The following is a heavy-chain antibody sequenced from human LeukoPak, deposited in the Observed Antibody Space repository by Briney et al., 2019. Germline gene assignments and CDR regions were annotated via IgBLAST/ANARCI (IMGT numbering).Heavy chain of an antibody. CDR3: ARLQQSAIAARAVDY. D-gene: IGHD6-6*01. Sequence: SVKVSCKASGGTFSSYAISWVRQAPGQGLEWMGGIIPIFGTANYAQKFQGRVTITADESTSTAYMALSSLRSEDTAVYYCARLQQSAIAARAVDYWGQGTLVTVSS. CDR2: IIPIFGTA. V-gene: IGHV1-69*01. CDR1: GGTFSSYA. J-gene: IGHJ4*02.